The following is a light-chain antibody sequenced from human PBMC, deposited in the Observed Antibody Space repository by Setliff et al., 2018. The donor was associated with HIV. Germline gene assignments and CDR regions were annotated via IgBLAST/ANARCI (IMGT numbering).Light chain of an antibody. Sequence: QSALPQPASVSGSPGQSITISCTGTTGDVGRYNLVSWYQQQPGKPPKLMIYQASKRPSGVSNRFSGSKSGNTASLSISGLQAEDEADYYFYSNTGSNTYVFGTGTKVTVL. J-gene: IGLJ1*01. CDR2: QAS. CDR3: YSNTGSNTYV. CDR1: TGDVGRYNL. V-gene: IGLV2-23*01.